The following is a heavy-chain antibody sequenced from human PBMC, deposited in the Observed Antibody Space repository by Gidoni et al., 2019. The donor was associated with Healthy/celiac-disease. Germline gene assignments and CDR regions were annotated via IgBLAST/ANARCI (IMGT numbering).Heavy chain of an antibody. Sequence: EVQLVESGGGLVQPGRSLRLSCAASGFTFDDYAMHWVRQAPGKGLEWVSGISWNSGSIGYADSVKGRFTISRDNAKNSLYLQMNSLRAEDTALYYCAKGHYSGDYYYGMDVWGQGTTVTVSS. J-gene: IGHJ6*02. V-gene: IGHV3-9*01. D-gene: IGHD2-15*01. CDR2: ISWNSGSI. CDR1: GFTFDDYA. CDR3: AKGHYSGDYYYGMDV.